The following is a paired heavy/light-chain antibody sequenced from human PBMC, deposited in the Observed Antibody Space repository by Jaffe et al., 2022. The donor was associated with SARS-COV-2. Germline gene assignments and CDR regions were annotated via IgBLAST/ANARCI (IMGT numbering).Heavy chain of an antibody. V-gene: IGHV4-61*03. Sequence: QVQLQESGPGLVKPSETLSLTCTVSGGSVRSGGYYWSWIRQPPGKGLEWIGYIYYTGTTGYNPSLKSRVTISVETSKNHFSLKLSSVTAADTAVYYCARDALGGSGTYTDYWGQGTLVTVSS. J-gene: IGHJ4*02. CDR2: IYYTGTT. CDR3: ARDALGGSGTYTDY. D-gene: IGHD3-10*01. CDR1: GGSVRSGGYY.
Light chain of an antibody. CDR1: QSISTY. CDR3: QQSYTSVT. CDR2: AAS. Sequence: DIQMTQSPSSLSASVGDRVTITCRTSQSISTYLNWYQQKPGKAPKLLIYAASTLQSGVPSRFSGSGSGTTFTLTISTLQPEDFASYYCQQSYTSVTFGGGTKVDIK. V-gene: IGKV1-39*01. J-gene: IGKJ4*01.